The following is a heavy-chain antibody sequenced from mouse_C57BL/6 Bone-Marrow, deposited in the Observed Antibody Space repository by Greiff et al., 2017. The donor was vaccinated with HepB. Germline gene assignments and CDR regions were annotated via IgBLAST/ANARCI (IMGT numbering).Heavy chain of an antibody. CDR2: IYPRSGNT. CDR1: GYTFTSYG. Sequence: QVQLKQSGAELARPGASVKLSCKASGYTFTSYGISWVKQRTGQGLEWIGEIYPRSGNTYYNEKFKGKATLTADKSSSTAYMELRSLTSEDSAVYVCAREMLGRAMDYWGQGTSVTVSS. CDR3: AREMLGRAMDY. V-gene: IGHV1-81*01. J-gene: IGHJ4*01. D-gene: IGHD4-1*01.